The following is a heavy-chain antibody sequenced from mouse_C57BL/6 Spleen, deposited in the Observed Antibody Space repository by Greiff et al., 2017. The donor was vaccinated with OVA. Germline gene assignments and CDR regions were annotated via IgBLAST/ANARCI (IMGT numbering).Heavy chain of an antibody. V-gene: IGHV1-64*01. Sequence: QVQLQQPGAELVKPGASVKLSCKASGYTFTSYWMHWVKQRPGQGLEWIGMIHPNSGSTNYNEKFKSKATLTVDKSSSTAYMQFSSLTTEDSEVYDCERWELKLRAMDYWGQGTSVTVSS. J-gene: IGHJ4*01. CDR1: GYTFTSYW. CDR2: IHPNSGST. D-gene: IGHD3-2*02. CDR3: ERWELKLRAMDY.